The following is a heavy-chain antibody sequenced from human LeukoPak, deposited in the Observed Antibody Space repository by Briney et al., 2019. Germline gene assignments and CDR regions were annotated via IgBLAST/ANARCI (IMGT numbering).Heavy chain of an antibody. V-gene: IGHV4-31*03. J-gene: IGHJ6*02. CDR3: ARDHAYYYGMDV. CDR1: GGSISSGGYY. Sequence: SETLSLTCTVSGGSISSGGYYWSWIRQHPGKGLEWIGYIYYSGSTYYNLSLKSRVTISVDTSKNQFSLKLSSVTAADTAVYYCARDHAYYYGMDVWGQGTTVTVSS. CDR2: IYYSGST.